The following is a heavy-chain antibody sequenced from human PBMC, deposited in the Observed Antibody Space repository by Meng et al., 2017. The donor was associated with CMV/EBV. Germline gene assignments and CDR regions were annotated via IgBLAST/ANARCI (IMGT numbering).Heavy chain of an antibody. CDR3: ARVPYGSGSYLGYYGMDV. D-gene: IGHD3-10*01. CDR2: ISSSSSYI. CDR1: GFTFSSYS. V-gene: IGHV3-21*01. Sequence: LSLTCAASGFTFSSYSMNWVRQAPGKGLEWVSSISSSSSYIYYADSVKGRFTISRDNAKNSLYLQMNSLRAEDTAVYYCARVPYGSGSYLGYYGMDVWGQGTTVTVSS. J-gene: IGHJ6*02.